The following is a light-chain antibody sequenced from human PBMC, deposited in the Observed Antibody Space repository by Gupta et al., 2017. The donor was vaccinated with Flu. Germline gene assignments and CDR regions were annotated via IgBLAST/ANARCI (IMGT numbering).Light chain of an antibody. CDR3: QQDNNCLYI. Sequence: EIVMTQSPATLSVSPGERATLSCRASQSVSSNLAWYQQKPGQAPRLLIYGASTRATGIPARFSGSGSGTEFTLTISSLQSEDFAVYYCQQDNNCLYIFGQGTKLDIK. CDR1: QSVSSN. J-gene: IGKJ2*01. V-gene: IGKV3-15*01. CDR2: GAS.